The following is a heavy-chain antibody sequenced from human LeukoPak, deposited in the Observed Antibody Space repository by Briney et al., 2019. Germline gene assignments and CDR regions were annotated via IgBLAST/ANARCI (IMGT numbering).Heavy chain of an antibody. CDR2: MSYDGRYD. Sequence: PGRSLRLSCAASGFIFSIYTMHWVRQAPGEGLEWVAVMSYDGRYDYYGDSVKGRFAISRDNSKNILYLQMNNLRAEDTAVYYFAKDLGIDSSGWYRDNYYYYGMDVWGQGTTVTVSS. CDR3: AKDLGIDSSGWYRDNYYYYGMDV. V-gene: IGHV3-30*18. CDR1: GFIFSIYT. J-gene: IGHJ6*02. D-gene: IGHD6-19*01.